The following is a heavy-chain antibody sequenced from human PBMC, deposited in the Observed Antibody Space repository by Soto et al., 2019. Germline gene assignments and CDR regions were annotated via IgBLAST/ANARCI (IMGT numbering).Heavy chain of an antibody. J-gene: IGHJ4*02. CDR2: ISAYNGNT. V-gene: IGHV1-18*01. D-gene: IGHD2-2*01. Sequence: QVQLGQSGAEVKKPGASVKVSCKASGYTFTGYGISWVRQAPGQGLEWKGWISAYNGNTNYAQKLQGRVTMTTDTSTSTAYMELRSLRSDDTAVYYCARDRADIVVVPAAPFDYWGQGTLVTVSS. CDR3: ARDRADIVVVPAAPFDY. CDR1: GYTFTGYG.